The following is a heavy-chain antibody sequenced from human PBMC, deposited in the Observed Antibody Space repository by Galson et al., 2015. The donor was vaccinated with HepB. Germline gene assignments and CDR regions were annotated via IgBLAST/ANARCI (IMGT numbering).Heavy chain of an antibody. Sequence: SVTVSCKVSGSTLTELSMHWVRQAPGKGLEWMGGFDPEDGETIYAQKFQGRVTMTEDTSTDTAYMELSSLRSEDTAVYYCATESGCSSTSCYAFDYWGQGTLVTVSS. CDR3: ATESGCSSTSCYAFDY. J-gene: IGHJ4*02. V-gene: IGHV1-24*01. D-gene: IGHD2-2*01. CDR1: GSTLTELS. CDR2: FDPEDGET.